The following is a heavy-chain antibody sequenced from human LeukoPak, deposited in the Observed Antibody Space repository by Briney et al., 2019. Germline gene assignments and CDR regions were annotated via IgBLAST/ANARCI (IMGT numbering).Heavy chain of an antibody. CDR2: IWYDGSNK. D-gene: IGHD6-6*01. Sequence: GGSLRLSCAASGFTFSSYGMNWVRQAPGKGLEWVAVIWYDGSNKYYADSVKGRFTISRDNSKNTLYLQMNSLRAEDTAVYYCAKASSGAFDIWGQGTMVTVSS. J-gene: IGHJ3*02. V-gene: IGHV3-33*06. CDR3: AKASSGAFDI. CDR1: GFTFSSYG.